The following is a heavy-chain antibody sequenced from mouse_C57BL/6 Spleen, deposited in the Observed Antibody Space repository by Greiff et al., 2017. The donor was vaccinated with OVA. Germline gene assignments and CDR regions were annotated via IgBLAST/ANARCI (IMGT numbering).Heavy chain of an antibody. D-gene: IGHD2-5*01. CDR2: IYPGSGST. Sequence: VQLVESGAELVKPGASVKMSCKASGYTFTSYWITWVKQRPGQGLEWIGDIYPGSGSTNYNEKFKSKATLTVDTSSSTAYMQLSSLPSEDSAVYYCARVGDYTSNYGWYFDVWGTGTTVTVSS. V-gene: IGHV1-55*01. CDR3: ARVGDYTSNYGWYFDV. J-gene: IGHJ1*03. CDR1: GYTFTSYW.